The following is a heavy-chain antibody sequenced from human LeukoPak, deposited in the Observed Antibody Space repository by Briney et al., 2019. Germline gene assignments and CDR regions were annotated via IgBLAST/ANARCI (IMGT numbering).Heavy chain of an antibody. D-gene: IGHD2-15*01. V-gene: IGHV4-34*01. CDR1: GGSFSGYY. CDR3: ARGGFSGGILRYFDL. Sequence: SETLSLTCAVYGGSFSGYYWSWIRQPPGKGLEWIGEINHSGSTNYNPSLKSRVTISVDTSKNQFSLKLSSVTAADTAVYYCARGGFSGGILRYFDLWGRGTLVTVSS. CDR2: INHSGST. J-gene: IGHJ2*01.